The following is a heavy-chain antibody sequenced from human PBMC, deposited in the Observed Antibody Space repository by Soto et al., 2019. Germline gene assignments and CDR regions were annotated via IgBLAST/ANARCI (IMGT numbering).Heavy chain of an antibody. CDR2: IKQDGSET. Sequence: PVGSLRLSCAASGFTFSSNWISWVRQAPGKGLEWVANIKQDGSETYYVDSVKGRFTISRDNAKNSLYLQMNSLRAEDTAVYYCASLDSAKAPGYWGRGTLVTVSS. J-gene: IGHJ4*02. CDR1: GFTFSSNW. CDR3: ASLDSAKAPGY. V-gene: IGHV3-7*01. D-gene: IGHD1-26*01.